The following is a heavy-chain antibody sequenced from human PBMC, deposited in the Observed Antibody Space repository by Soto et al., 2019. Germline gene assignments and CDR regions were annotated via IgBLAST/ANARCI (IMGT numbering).Heavy chain of an antibody. CDR3: ARVPPSFGGSYSLYFQH. D-gene: IGHD1-26*01. V-gene: IGHV1-69*06. CDR1: GGTFSSYA. CDR2: IIPIFGTA. Sequence: SVKVSCKASGGTFSSYAISWVRQAPGQGLEWMGGIIPIFGTANYAQKFQGRVTITADKSTSTAYMELSSLRSEDTAVYYCARVPPSFGGSYSLYFQHWGQGTLVTVS. J-gene: IGHJ1*01.